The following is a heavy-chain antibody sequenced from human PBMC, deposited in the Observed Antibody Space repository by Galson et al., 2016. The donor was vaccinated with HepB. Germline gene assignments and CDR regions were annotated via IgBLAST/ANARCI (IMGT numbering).Heavy chain of an antibody. V-gene: IGHV1-18*04. D-gene: IGHD1-7*01. CDR2: ISPYGNT. Sequence: KVSCKASGYTFNSHGIIWVRQAPGQGLELMGWISPYGNTNYAQKFQGRVTMTTDTSASTAYMELKNLRPDDTAVYYCARVLYGNYAWGWGPKQTSLWYFDPWGRGTLVTVSS. CDR1: GYTFNSHG. J-gene: IGHJ2*01. CDR3: ARVLYGNYAWGWGPKQTSLWYFDP.